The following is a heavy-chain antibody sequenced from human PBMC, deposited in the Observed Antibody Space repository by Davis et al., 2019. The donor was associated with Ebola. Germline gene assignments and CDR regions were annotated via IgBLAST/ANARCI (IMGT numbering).Heavy chain of an antibody. CDR3: ARVSGGVNYDFWSGYPLRPFDY. CDR2: IKQDGSEK. CDR1: GFTFSSYA. V-gene: IGHV3-7*03. J-gene: IGHJ4*02. D-gene: IGHD3-3*01. Sequence: GESLKISCAASGFTFSSYAMSWVRQAPGKGLEWVANIKQDGSEKYYVDSVKGRFTISRDNAKNSLYLQMNSLRAEDTAVYYCARVSGGVNYDFWSGYPLRPFDYWGQGTLVTVSS.